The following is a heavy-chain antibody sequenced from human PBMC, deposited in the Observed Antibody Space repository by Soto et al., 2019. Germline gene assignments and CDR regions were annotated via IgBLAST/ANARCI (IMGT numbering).Heavy chain of an antibody. D-gene: IGHD2-15*01. Sequence: GESLKISCKGSGYSFTSYWIGWVRQMPGKGLEWMGIIYPGDSDTRYSPSFQGRVTISADKSISTAYLQWSSLKASDTAMYYCARLLGYCSGGSTSCYYGMDVWGQGTTVTVSS. CDR2: IYPGDSDT. CDR1: GYSFTSYW. V-gene: IGHV5-51*01. J-gene: IGHJ6*02. CDR3: ARLLGYCSGGSTSCYYGMDV.